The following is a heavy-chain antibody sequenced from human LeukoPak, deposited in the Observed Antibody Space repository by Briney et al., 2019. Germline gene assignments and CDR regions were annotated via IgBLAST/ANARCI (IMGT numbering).Heavy chain of an antibody. D-gene: IGHD2-8*01. V-gene: IGHV3-23*01. CDR2: ISGSGDRT. CDR1: GFIFSSHP. J-gene: IGHJ1*01. CDR3: AYYCTTGSRCYLRDW. Sequence: GGSLRLSCAASGFIFSSHPMKWVRQAPGKGLEWVSAISGSGDRTYYADSVKGRFTISRDNSQNTLYLQMNSLRADDTAVYYCAYYCTTGSRCYLRDWWGQGTLVTVSS.